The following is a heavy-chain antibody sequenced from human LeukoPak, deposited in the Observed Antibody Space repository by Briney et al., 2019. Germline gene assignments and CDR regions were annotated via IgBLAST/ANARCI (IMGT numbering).Heavy chain of an antibody. Sequence: PSETLSLTCTVSGASISNYYWNWVRQPPGKGLEWIGYISYIGSTNYNPSLKSRVTISVNTSKNQFSLKLSSVTAADTAVYYCARSFNYYYYYMDVWGEGTTVTVSS. CDR3: ARSFNYYYYYMDV. J-gene: IGHJ6*03. D-gene: IGHD2/OR15-2a*01. CDR2: ISYIGST. CDR1: GASISNYY. V-gene: IGHV4-59*01.